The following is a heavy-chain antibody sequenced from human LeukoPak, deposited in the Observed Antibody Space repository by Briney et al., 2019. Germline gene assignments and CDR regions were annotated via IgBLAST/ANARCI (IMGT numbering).Heavy chain of an antibody. V-gene: IGHV3-30*18. CDR1: GFTFSSYG. CDR3: AKENYYDSSGYYPSPFDY. D-gene: IGHD3-22*01. CDR2: ISYDGSNK. J-gene: IGHJ4*02. Sequence: GRSLRLSCAASGFTFSSYGMHWVRQAPGKGLEWVAVISYDGSNKYYADSVKGRFTISRDNSKNTLYLQMNSLRAEDTAVYYCAKENYYDSSGYYPSPFDYWGQGTLVTVSS.